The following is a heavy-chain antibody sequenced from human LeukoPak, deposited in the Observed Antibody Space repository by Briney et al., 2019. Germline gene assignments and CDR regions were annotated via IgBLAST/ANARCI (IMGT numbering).Heavy chain of an antibody. CDR3: AKVRSSMVVVALYYFDY. Sequence: GGSLRLSCAASGFTFSTYAMTWVRQAPGKGLEWVSVISGSGGSTYYADSVKGRFTISRDNSKNTLYLQMNSLRAEDTAVYYCAKVRSSMVVVALYYFDYWGQGTLVTVSS. J-gene: IGHJ4*02. D-gene: IGHD2-15*01. CDR2: ISGSGGST. V-gene: IGHV3-23*01. CDR1: GFTFSTYA.